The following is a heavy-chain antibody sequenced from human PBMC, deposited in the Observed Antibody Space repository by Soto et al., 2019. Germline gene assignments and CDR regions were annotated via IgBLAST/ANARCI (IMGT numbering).Heavy chain of an antibody. CDR1: GGSISSNDW. Sequence: SETLSLTCAVSGGSISSNDWWTWVRQPPGKGLEWIAETFHSGSTNYNPSLKSRVTISVDKSKNQFSLKLSSVTAADAAVYYCARPYHYDSSGYFYYFDYWGQGTLVTVSS. V-gene: IGHV4-4*02. CDR2: TFHSGST. J-gene: IGHJ4*02. CDR3: ARPYHYDSSGYFYYFDY. D-gene: IGHD3-22*01.